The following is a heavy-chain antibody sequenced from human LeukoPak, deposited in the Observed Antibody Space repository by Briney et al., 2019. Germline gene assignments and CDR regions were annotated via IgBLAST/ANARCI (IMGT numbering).Heavy chain of an antibody. CDR2: IGPDDAT. D-gene: IGHD5-18*01. CDR3: AKGNLQLGQDACDI. V-gene: IGHV3-23*01. J-gene: IGHJ3*02. CDR1: GFSLSGNA. Sequence: GGSLRLSCAASGFSLSGNAVSWVRQAPGKRPEWVAGIGPDDATFYPASVRGRFTISRDTSQNTMYLQMNSLRAEDTALYYCAKGNLQLGQDACDIWGQGTMVTLSS.